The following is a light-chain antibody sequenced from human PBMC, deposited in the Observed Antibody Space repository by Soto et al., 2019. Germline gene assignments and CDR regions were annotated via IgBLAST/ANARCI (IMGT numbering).Light chain of an antibody. J-gene: IGKJ1*01. CDR2: AAS. Sequence: DIQLTQSPSFLSASVGDRVTITCRASQGISSYLAWDQQKPGKAPKHLIYAASTLESGVPSRFSGSGSGTELTLKISGLPPEDFATYYWQQPNSYPWTFGQGTKVEIK. CDR3: QQPNSYPWT. V-gene: IGKV1-9*01. CDR1: QGISSY.